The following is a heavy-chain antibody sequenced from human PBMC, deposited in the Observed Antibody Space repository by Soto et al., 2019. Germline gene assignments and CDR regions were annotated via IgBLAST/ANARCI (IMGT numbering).Heavy chain of an antibody. D-gene: IGHD3-10*01. CDR2: ISAYNGNT. Sequence: QVQLVQSGAEVKKPGASVKVSCKASDYSFTSYGISWVRQAPQQGLEWMGWISAYNGNTNYAQKLQGRVTMTTDTSTSTAYMELRSLRSVVTAVYYCARWNRFGEDDYWGQGTLVTVSS. V-gene: IGHV1-18*01. CDR3: ARWNRFGEDDY. J-gene: IGHJ4*02. CDR1: DYSFTSYG.